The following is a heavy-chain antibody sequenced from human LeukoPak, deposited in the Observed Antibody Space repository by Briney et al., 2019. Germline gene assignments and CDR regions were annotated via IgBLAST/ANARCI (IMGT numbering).Heavy chain of an antibody. CDR2: ISSSSSYI. CDR3: AREATYGGNPPGY. J-gene: IGHJ4*02. V-gene: IGHV3-21*01. CDR1: GFAFSSYS. Sequence: GGSLRLSCAASGFAFSSYSMNWVRQAPGKGLEWVSSISSSSSYIYYADSVKGRFTISRDNAKNSLYLQMNSLRAEDTAVYYCAREATYGGNPPGYWGQGTLVTVSS. D-gene: IGHD4-23*01.